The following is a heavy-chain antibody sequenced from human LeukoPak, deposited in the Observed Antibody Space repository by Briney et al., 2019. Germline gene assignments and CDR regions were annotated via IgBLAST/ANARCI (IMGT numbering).Heavy chain of an antibody. CDR2: ISDGGSFT. V-gene: IGHV3-23*01. Sequence: GGSLRLSCAASGFTFSDYGMTWVRQAPGKGLEWVSTISDGGSFTYYADSVKGRFTISRDNSKNTLYLQMGSLRAEDMAVYYCARGSEGYYYYYMDVWGKGTTVTVSS. J-gene: IGHJ6*03. CDR1: GFTFSDYG. CDR3: ARGSEGYYYYYMDV.